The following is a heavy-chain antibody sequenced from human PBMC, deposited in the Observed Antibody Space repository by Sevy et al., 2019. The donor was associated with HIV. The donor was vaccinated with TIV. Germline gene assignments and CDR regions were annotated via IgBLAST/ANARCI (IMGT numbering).Heavy chain of an antibody. CDR1: GFTFSSYA. CDR3: AKSYWVVVITPFDY. J-gene: IGHJ4*02. V-gene: IGHV3-23*01. CDR2: ISGSGDST. D-gene: IGHD3-22*01. Sequence: GGSLRLSCAASGFTFSSYAMSWVRQAPGKGLEWVSAISGSGDSTYYADSVKGRFTISRDNSKNTLYLQMNSLRAEDTAVYYCAKSYWVVVITPFDYWGQGTLVTVSS.